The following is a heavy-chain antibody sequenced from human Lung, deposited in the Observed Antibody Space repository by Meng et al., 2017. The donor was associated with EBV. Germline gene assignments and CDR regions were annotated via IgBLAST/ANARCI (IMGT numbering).Heavy chain of an antibody. V-gene: IGHV4-31*01. CDR2: IYYSGST. CDR1: GGSISSGGHY. D-gene: IGHD5-18*01. Sequence: GHLKCAGPGMVKPSQTLSLTCTVSGGSISSGGHYWSWIRQHPGKSLEWIGYIYYSGSTYYNPSLKSLVSISVDTSNNQFSLKLSSVTAADTAVYYCARAVDTGYFDYWGQGTLVTVSS. CDR3: ARAVDTGYFDY. J-gene: IGHJ4*02.